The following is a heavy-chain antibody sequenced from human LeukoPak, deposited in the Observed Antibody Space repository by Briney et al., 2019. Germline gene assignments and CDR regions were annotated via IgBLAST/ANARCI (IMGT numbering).Heavy chain of an antibody. J-gene: IGHJ6*04. D-gene: IGHD4-17*01. Sequence: GASVKVSCEVSGYTLTELSMHWVRQAPGKGLEWMGGFDPEDGETIYAQKFQGRVTMTEDTSTDTAYMELSSLRSEDTAVYYCATDGLNGDYGAYYYYGMDVWGKGTTVTVSS. CDR3: ATDGLNGDYGAYYYYGMDV. CDR1: GYTLTELS. V-gene: IGHV1-24*01. CDR2: FDPEDGET.